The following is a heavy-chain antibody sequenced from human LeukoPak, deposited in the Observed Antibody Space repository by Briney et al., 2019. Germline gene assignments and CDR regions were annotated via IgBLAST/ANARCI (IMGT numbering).Heavy chain of an antibody. CDR1: GDSISSYY. D-gene: IGHD4-23*01. V-gene: IGHV4-59*12. J-gene: IGHJ4*01. CDR3: AGDYGAKRAFDY. CDR2: ISYVGSA. Sequence: SETLSLTCTVSGDSISSYYWSWIRQPPGKGLEWIGYISYVGSANYNPSLKSRVTMSVDTSKNQFSLKLRSVTAADTAVYYCAGDYGAKRAFDYWGHGTLVTVSS.